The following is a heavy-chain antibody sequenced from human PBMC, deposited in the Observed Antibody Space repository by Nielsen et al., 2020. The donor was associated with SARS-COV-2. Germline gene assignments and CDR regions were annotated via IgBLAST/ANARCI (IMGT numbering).Heavy chain of an antibody. D-gene: IGHD3-22*01. CDR2: ISFDGNNK. J-gene: IGHJ4*02. V-gene: IGHV3-30*18. CDR1: GFTFSDYG. Sequence: GESLKISCAASGFTFSDYGMHWVRQAPGKGLEWVAAISFDGNNKYYADSVKGRFTISRDNSKNTLYLQVTSLRAEDTAVYYCAKGYFHSSGYYHDYWGQGTLVTVSS. CDR3: AKGYFHSSGYYHDY.